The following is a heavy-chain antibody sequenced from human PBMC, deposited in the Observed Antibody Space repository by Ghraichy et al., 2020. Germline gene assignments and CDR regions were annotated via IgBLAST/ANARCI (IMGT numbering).Heavy chain of an antibody. CDR2: ISYDGSNK. J-gene: IGHJ4*02. CDR1: GFTFSSYA. CDR3: ARGRRAVSTQDVIDY. V-gene: IGHV3-30-3*01. D-gene: IGHD2-8*01. Sequence: GGSLRLSCAASGFTFSSYAMHWVRQAPGKGLEWVAVISYDGSNKYYADSVKGRFTISRDNSKNTLYLQMNSLRAEDKAVYYCARGRRAVSTQDVIDYWGQGTLVTVSS.